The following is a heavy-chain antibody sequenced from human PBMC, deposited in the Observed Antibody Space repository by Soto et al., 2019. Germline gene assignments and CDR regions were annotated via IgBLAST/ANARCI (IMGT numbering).Heavy chain of an antibody. D-gene: IGHD2-15*01. V-gene: IGHV3-23*01. CDR2: IVGSGGST. J-gene: IGHJ4*02. Sequence: EVQLLESGGGLVQPGGSLRLSCAASGFTFSSYAMRWVRQAPGKGLEWVSAIVGSGGSTYYADSVKGRLTIARDNSKNTLYLQMDSLRAEDTAVYYCAKGDCSGGSCYGSDYWGQGTLVTVSS. CDR1: GFTFSSYA. CDR3: AKGDCSGGSCYGSDY.